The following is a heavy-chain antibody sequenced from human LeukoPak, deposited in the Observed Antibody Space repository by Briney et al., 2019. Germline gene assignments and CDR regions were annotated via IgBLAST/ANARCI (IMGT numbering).Heavy chain of an antibody. V-gene: IGHV1-69*13. CDR3: ARETVEHGAFDI. Sequence: SVKVSCKASGYTFTSYYMHWVRQAPGQGLEWMGGIIPIFGTANYAQKFQGRVTITADESTSTAYMELSSLRSEDTAVYYCARETVEHGAFDIWGQGTMVTVSS. CDR1: GYTFTSYY. D-gene: IGHD1/OR15-1a*01. J-gene: IGHJ3*02. CDR2: IIPIFGTA.